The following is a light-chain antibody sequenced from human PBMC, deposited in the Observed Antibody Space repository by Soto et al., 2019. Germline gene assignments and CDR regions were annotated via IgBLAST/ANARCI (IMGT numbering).Light chain of an antibody. J-gene: IGKJ5*01. CDR2: GAS. Sequence: EILLTQSPGTLSLSPGERATLSCRASQSVSSSYLAWYQQKPGQAPRPLIYGASSRATGIPDRFSGSGSGTDFTLTISRLEPEDFAVYYCQQYGSSPTFGQGTRLEIK. V-gene: IGKV3-20*01. CDR3: QQYGSSPT. CDR1: QSVSSSY.